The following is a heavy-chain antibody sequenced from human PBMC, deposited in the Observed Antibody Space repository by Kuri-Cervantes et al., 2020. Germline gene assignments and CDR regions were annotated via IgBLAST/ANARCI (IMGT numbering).Heavy chain of an antibody. D-gene: IGHD6-19*01. J-gene: IGHJ3*02. V-gene: IGHV3-33*01. CDR3: ARRNSSPDAFDI. CDR2: IWYDGSNK. Sequence: GGSLRLSCAASGFTFSSYGMHWVRQAPGKGLEWVAVIWYDGSNKYYADSVKGRFTISRDNSKNTLYLQMNSLRAEDTAVYYCARRNSSPDAFDIWGQGTMVTVSS. CDR1: GFTFSSYG.